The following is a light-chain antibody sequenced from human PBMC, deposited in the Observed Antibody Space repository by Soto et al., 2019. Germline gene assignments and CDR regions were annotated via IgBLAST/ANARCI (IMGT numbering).Light chain of an antibody. CDR1: QAIRTW. V-gene: IGKV1-5*01. J-gene: IGKJ1*01. CDR2: DAS. CDR3: QQYNTYPWT. Sequence: DIQMTQSPSTLSASVGDRVTITCRASQAIRTWLAWYQQKPGKAPKLLIYDASSLQSGVPSRFSGSGSGTEFTLTISSLQPDDFASYYCQQYNTYPWTFGQGTKVDI.